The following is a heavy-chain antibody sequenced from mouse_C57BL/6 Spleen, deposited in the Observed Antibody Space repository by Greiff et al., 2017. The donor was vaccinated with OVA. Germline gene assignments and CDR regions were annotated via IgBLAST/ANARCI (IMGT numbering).Heavy chain of an antibody. D-gene: IGHD2-1*01. V-gene: IGHV1-52*01. CDR1: GYTFTSYW. Sequence: QVQLQQPGAELVRPGSSVKLSCKASGYTFTSYWMHWVKQRPIQGLEWIGNIDPSDSETHYNQKFKDKATLTVDKSSSTAYMQLSSLTSEDSAVYYCARGGLYYGNYDYAMDYWGQGTSVTVSS. J-gene: IGHJ4*01. CDR2: IDPSDSET. CDR3: ARGGLYYGNYDYAMDY.